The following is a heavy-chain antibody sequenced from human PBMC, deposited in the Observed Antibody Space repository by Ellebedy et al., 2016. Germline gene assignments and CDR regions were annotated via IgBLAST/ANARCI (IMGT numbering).Heavy chain of an antibody. CDR1: GGSISSSSYY. J-gene: IGHJ5*02. CDR3: ASDYGGNSVSSWFDP. Sequence: SETLSLTCTVSGGSISSSSYYWGWIRQPPGKGLEWIGSIYYSGSTYYNPSLKSRVTISVDTSKNQFSLKLSSVTAADTAVYYCASDYGGNSVSSWFDPWGQGTLVTVSS. CDR2: IYYSGST. V-gene: IGHV4-39*01. D-gene: IGHD4-23*01.